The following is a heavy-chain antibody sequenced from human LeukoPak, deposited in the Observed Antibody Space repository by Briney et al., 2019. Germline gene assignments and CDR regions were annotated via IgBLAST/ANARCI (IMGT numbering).Heavy chain of an antibody. V-gene: IGHV3-23*01. D-gene: IGHD2-21*01. CDR2: ISGSGGST. CDR1: GFTFSSHS. CDR3: ANAIGLGDDY. Sequence: TGGSLRLSCAASGFTFSSHSVNWVRQAPGKGLERVSAISGSGGSTYYADSVKGRFTISRDNSKNTLYLQMNSLRAEDTAVYYCANAIGLGDDYWGQGTLVTVSS. J-gene: IGHJ4*02.